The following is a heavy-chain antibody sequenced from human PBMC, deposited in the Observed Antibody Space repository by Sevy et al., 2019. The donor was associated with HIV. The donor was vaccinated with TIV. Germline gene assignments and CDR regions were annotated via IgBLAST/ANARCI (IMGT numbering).Heavy chain of an antibody. D-gene: IGHD6-6*01. CDR1: GFTFSSYA. CDR3: AKDGFIAARSSFDY. J-gene: IGHJ4*02. V-gene: IGHV3-23*01. Sequence: GGSLRLSCAASGFTFSSYAMSWVRQAPGKGLEWVAAISGSGGSTYYGDSVKGRFTISRDNSKNTLYLQMNSLRAEDTAVYYCAKDGFIAARSSFDYWGQGTLVTVSS. CDR2: ISGSGGST.